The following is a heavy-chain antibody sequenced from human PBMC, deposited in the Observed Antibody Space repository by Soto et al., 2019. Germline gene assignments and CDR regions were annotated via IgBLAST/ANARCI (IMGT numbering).Heavy chain of an antibody. CDR1: GYTFTNYY. D-gene: IGHD5-18*01. J-gene: IGHJ4*02. V-gene: IGHV1-46*01. CDR3: AREPNESYYFDY. CDR2: IRPSGGRT. Sequence: ASVNVSCKASGYTFTNYYIHWVRQAPGRGLEWLGIIRPSGGRTEYAQRFQGRVTMARDTSTSTVYMELTSLTSEDTAVYYCAREPNESYYFDYWGQGTLVTVSS.